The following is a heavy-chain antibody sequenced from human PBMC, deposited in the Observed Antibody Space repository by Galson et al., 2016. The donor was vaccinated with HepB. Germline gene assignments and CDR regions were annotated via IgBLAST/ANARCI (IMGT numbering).Heavy chain of an antibody. Sequence: SETLSLTCVVSGDSVNNSNWWSWVRQPPGKGLEWIGGIFHSGSANYNPSIKSRVTMSLDKSKNHFSLRLTSVTAADTAVYYCARSNSVVVTTLGGWYFDLWGRGALVTVSS. CDR2: IFHSGSA. V-gene: IGHV4/OR15-8*01. CDR3: ARSNSVVVTTLGGWYFDL. D-gene: IGHD2-21*02. CDR1: GDSVNNSNW. J-gene: IGHJ2*01.